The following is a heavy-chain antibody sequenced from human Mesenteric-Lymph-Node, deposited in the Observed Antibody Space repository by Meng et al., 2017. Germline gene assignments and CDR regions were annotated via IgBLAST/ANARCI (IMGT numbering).Heavy chain of an antibody. V-gene: IGHV4-34*01. CDR2: INHGGST. D-gene: IGHD3-3*02. CDR3: ARGPTEHSFDY. J-gene: IGHJ4*02. Sequence: VQLQQGGAGLLKPSETLSLTCAVYGGSFSGYYWSWIRQPPGKGLEWIGEINHGGSTNYNPSLKSRVTISVDTSKNQLSLRLSSMTAADTAVYYCARGPTEHSFDYWGQGTLVTVSS. CDR1: GGSFSGYY.